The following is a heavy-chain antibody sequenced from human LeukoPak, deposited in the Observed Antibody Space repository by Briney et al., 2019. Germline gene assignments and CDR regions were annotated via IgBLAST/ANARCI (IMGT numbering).Heavy chain of an antibody. J-gene: IGHJ4*02. CDR1: GFSFSTYY. CDR2: ISSSSTYI. V-gene: IGHV3-21*01. Sequence: GGSLRLSCAASGFSFSTYYVNWVRQAPGKGLEWVSCISSSSTYIYYADSVRGRFAISRDNAKNSLYLQMNSLRAEDTAMYYGARKNHGSLDNWGQGTLVTVS. CDR3: ARKNHGSLDN. D-gene: IGHD1-14*01.